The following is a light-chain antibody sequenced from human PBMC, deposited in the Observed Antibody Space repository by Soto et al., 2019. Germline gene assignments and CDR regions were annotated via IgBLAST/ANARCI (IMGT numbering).Light chain of an antibody. CDR3: QQRSNI. J-gene: IGKJ3*01. V-gene: IGKV3-11*01. CDR1: ESTSGY. CDR2: DAS. Sequence: EIVLTQSPATLSLSPGDTATRSCRASESTSGYLAWYQQKPGQAPRLLIYDASNRATGIPARFSGSGSGTDFTLTISSLEPEDFAVYYCQQRSNIFGPGTKVDIK.